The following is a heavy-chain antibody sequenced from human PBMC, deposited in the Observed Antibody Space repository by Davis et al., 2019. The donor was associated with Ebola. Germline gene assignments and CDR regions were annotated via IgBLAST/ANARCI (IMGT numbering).Heavy chain of an antibody. Sequence: MPSETLSLTCAVYASSFSAYYWTWIRQPPGQGLEWIGEINHSGSTNYNPSLTSRVTISVDTSKNQFSLKLSSVTAADTAVYYCARWDDFWSGLGNWFDPWGQGTLVTVSS. J-gene: IGHJ5*02. D-gene: IGHD3-3*01. CDR3: ARWDDFWSGLGNWFDP. CDR2: INHSGST. CDR1: ASSFSAYY. V-gene: IGHV4-34*01.